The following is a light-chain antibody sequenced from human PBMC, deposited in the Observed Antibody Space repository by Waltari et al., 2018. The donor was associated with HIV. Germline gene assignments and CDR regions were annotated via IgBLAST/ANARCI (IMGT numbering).Light chain of an antibody. J-gene: IGKJ3*01. CDR1: QAISTS. V-gene: IGKV1-39*01. Sequence: IQMTQSPSSLSASVGDRVTIGCRASQAISTSLNWYQQKPGEAPKLLISAASSLQSWVPSRFSGSASGTDFTLTISSLQPEDFATYYCQQSYTSPLTFGPGTKVDIK. CDR2: AAS. CDR3: QQSYTSPLT.